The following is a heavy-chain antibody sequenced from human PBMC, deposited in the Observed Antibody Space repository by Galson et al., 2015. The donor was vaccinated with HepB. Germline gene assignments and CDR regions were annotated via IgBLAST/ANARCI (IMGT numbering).Heavy chain of an antibody. CDR3: ARQDNYYGPGSIRRDYYMDV. CDR1: GFTLSIYS. Sequence: SLRLSCAASGFTLSIYSMNWVRQAPGKGLEWVSSVSSRSDYIYYADSVKGRFTISRDNAKKLLYLQMNSLRAEDTAVYYCARQDNYYGPGSIRRDYYMDVWGKGTTVTVSS. V-gene: IGHV3-21*01. CDR2: VSSRSDYI. D-gene: IGHD3-10*01. J-gene: IGHJ6*03.